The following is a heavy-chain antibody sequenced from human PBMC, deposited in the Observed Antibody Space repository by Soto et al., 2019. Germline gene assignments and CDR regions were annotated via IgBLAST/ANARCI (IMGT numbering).Heavy chain of an antibody. CDR1: GFTFSSYG. Sequence: GGSLRLSCAASGFTFSSYGMHWVRQAPGKGLEWVAVIWYDGSNKYYADSVKGRFTISRDNSKNTLYLQMNSLRAEDTAVYYCAREMAVAGYYYYGMDVWGQGTTVTVSS. V-gene: IGHV3-33*01. CDR3: AREMAVAGYYYYGMDV. J-gene: IGHJ6*02. CDR2: IWYDGSNK. D-gene: IGHD6-19*01.